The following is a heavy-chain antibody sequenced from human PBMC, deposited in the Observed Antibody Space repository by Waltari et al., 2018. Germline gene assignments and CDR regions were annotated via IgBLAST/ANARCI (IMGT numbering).Heavy chain of an antibody. Sequence: QVQLVQSGAEVKKPGASVKVSCEASGYTFTDVYMHWLRQAPGQGPEWMGWVSPSSGDTGYAQKFQGRVTMTRDTSISTAYMELRWLRSDDTAVYYCATNRWDYGNVFDYWGQGTLVTVSS. CDR3: ATNRWDYGNVFDY. CDR1: GYTFTDVY. CDR2: VSPSSGDT. J-gene: IGHJ4*02. V-gene: IGHV1-2*02. D-gene: IGHD4-17*01.